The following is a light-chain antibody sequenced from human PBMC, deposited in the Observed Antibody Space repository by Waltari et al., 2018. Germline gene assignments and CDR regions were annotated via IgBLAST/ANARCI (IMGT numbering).Light chain of an antibody. Sequence: SALPPPASVSGSPGPSIPISCPGTSRDVGGYNYVPWYQQHPGKAPKLMIYEVSNRPSGVSNRFSGSKSGNTASLTISGLQAEDEADYYCSSYTSSSTRVFGTGTKVTVL. CDR3: SSYTSSSTRV. J-gene: IGLJ1*01. CDR1: SRDVGGYNY. CDR2: EVS. V-gene: IGLV2-14*01.